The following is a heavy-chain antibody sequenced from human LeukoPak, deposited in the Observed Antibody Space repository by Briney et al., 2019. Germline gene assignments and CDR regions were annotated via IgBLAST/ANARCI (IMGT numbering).Heavy chain of an antibody. CDR3: ESYEAPASRYGMDV. V-gene: IGHV4-59*08. J-gene: IGHJ6*01. CDR2: IYYTGST. Sequence: SETLSLTCTVSWGSIRTYYRSWMRQPPGKGREGIGYIYYTGSTNYNPSLKSRVTISVDTSNTQFSLKPSSVTAADTAVYSCESYEAPASRYGMDVWGQGTTVTVSS. CDR1: WGSIRTYY. D-gene: IGHD6-13*01.